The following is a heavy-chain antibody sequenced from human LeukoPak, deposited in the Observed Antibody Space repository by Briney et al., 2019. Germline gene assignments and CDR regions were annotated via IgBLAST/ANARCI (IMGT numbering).Heavy chain of an antibody. CDR3: ARVSWGVYGSYQEATHFDY. CDR1: GGSFSGYY. Sequence: PSETLSLTCAVYGGSFSGYYWSWIRQPAGKGLEWIGRIYTSGSTNYNPSLKSRVTISVDTSKNQFSLKLSSVTAADTAVYYCARVSWGVYGSYQEATHFDYWGQGTLVTVSS. J-gene: IGHJ4*02. CDR2: IYTSGST. V-gene: IGHV4-59*10. D-gene: IGHD1-26*01.